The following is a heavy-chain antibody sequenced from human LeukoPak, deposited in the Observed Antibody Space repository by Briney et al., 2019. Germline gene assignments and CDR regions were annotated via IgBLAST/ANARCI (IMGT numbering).Heavy chain of an antibody. J-gene: IGHJ3*02. CDR1: GGSIGSYY. CDR3: ASGYYGSGSYYAFDI. CDR2: IYYSGST. Sequence: SETLSLTCTVSGGSIGSYYWSWIRQPPGKGLEWIGYIYYSGSTNYNPSLKSRVTISVDTSKNQFSLKLSSVTAADTAVYYCASGYYGSGSYYAFDIWGQGTMVTVSS. D-gene: IGHD3-10*01. V-gene: IGHV4-59*08.